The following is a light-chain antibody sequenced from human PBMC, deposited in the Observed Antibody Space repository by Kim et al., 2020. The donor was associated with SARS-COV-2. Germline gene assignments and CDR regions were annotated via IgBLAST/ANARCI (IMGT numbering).Light chain of an antibody. J-gene: IGKJ4*01. CDR1: QSVSSY. V-gene: IGKV3-11*01. CDR3: RQRSNWPLT. Sequence: LSPWERATLSCRASQSVSSYLAWYQQKPGQAPRLLIYDASNRATGIPARFSGSGSGTDFTLTISSLEPEDFAVYYCRQRSNWPLTFGGGTKVDIK. CDR2: DAS.